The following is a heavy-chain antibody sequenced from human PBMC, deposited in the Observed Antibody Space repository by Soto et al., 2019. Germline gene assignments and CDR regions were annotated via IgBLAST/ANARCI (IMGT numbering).Heavy chain of an antibody. V-gene: IGHV3-23*01. CDR1: GFTFSSYA. CDR3: AKDYMVFVTTSDAFDI. J-gene: IGHJ3*02. D-gene: IGHD2-8*01. Sequence: GGSLRLSCAASGFTFSSYAMSWVRQAPGKGLEWVSAISGSGGSTYYADSVKGRFTISRDNSKNTLYLQMNSLRAEDTAVYYCAKDYMVFVTTSDAFDIWGQGTMVTVSS. CDR2: ISGSGGST.